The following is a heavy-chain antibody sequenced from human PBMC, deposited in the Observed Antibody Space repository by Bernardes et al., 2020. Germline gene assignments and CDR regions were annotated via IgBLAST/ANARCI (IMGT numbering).Heavy chain of an antibody. CDR3: ARDTITFGEVIGYYYYGMDV. Sequence: ASVKVSCKASGYTFTSYGIRWVRQAPGQGLEWMGWISAYNGNTNYAQKLQGRVTMTTDTSTSTAYMELRSLRSDDTAVYYCARDTITFGEVIGYYYYGMDVWSQGTTVTVSS. D-gene: IGHD3-16*02. J-gene: IGHJ6*02. CDR2: ISAYNGNT. CDR1: GYTFTSYG. V-gene: IGHV1-18*04.